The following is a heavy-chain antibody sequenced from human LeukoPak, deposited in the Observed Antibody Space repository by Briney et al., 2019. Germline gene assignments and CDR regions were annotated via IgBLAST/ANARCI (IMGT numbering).Heavy chain of an antibody. D-gene: IGHD2-2*01. CDR1: GFTVSSNY. CDR3: ARDWGYCNSTSCHLFDY. CDR2: IYIGGRT. V-gene: IGHV3-53*01. Sequence: GGSLRLSCAASGFTVSSNYMSWVRQAPGKGPEWVSVIYIGGRTYYADSVKGRFTISRDNSKNTLYLQMNSLRAEDTAIYYCARDWGYCNSTSCHLFDYWGQGTLVTVSS. J-gene: IGHJ4*02.